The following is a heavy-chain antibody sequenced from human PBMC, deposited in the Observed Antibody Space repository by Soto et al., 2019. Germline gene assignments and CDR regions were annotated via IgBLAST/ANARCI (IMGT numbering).Heavy chain of an antibody. CDR2: IYYNGIT. CDR1: GDSITNGDYY. V-gene: IGHV4-30-4*01. CDR3: ARGIQEGFDP. Sequence: QVSLQESGPGLVKPSQTLSLTCVVPGDSITNGDYYWSWIRQPPGKDLEWIAYIYYNGITHYNPSLKSRVTISLDPSKNHFSLKMTSVTGADTAVYSCARGIQEGFDPWGQGTLVTVSS. D-gene: IGHD5-18*01. J-gene: IGHJ5*02.